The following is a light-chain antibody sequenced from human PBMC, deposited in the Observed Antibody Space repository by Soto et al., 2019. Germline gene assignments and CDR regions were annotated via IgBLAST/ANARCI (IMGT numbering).Light chain of an antibody. CDR3: QVWEGSSDHVL. V-gene: IGLV3-21*01. J-gene: IGLJ2*01. CDR2: YDS. CDR1: NIGSKN. Sequence: SYELTQPPSVSVAPGKTARITCGGDNIGSKNVHWYQKRPGQAPVLVIYYDSDRPSGMPERFSGSNSGNTATLTISRVEGGDEGDYYCQVWEGSSDHVLFVGGTKLTGL.